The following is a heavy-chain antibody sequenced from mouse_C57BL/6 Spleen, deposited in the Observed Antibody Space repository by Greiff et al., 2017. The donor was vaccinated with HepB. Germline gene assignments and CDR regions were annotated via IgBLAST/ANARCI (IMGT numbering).Heavy chain of an antibody. CDR3: ARNTPSPYYAMDY. V-gene: IGHV2-2*01. Sequence: VMLVESGPGLVQPSQSLSITCTVSGFSLTSYGVHWVRQSPGKGLEWLGVIWSGGSTDYNAAFISRLSISKDNSKSQVFFKMNSLQAYDTAIYYCARNTPSPYYAMDYWGQGTSVTVSS. CDR1: GFSLTSYG. CDR2: IWSGGST. J-gene: IGHJ4*01.